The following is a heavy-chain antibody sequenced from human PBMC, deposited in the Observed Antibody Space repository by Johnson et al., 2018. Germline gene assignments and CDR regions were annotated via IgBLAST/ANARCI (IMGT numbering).Heavy chain of an antibody. CDR2: IKSKTDDGTT. D-gene: IGHD3-10*01. V-gene: IGHV3-15*07. Sequence: EVQLVESGGGLVKPGGSLRLSCAASGFTFSNAWMNWVRQAPGKGLEWVGRIKSKTDDGTTDYAAPVKGRFTITRDDSNNTLYLQMNSLKTEDTAVYYCTTAVLQSFGELWGHDAFDIWGQGTMVTVSS. CDR3: TTAVLQSFGELWGHDAFDI. CDR1: GFTFSNAW. J-gene: IGHJ3*02.